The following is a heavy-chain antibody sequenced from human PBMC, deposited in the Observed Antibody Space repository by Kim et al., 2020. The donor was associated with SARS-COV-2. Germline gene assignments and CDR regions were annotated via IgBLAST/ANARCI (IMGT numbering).Heavy chain of an antibody. D-gene: IGHD6-13*01. J-gene: IGHJ6*01. CDR2: INTNGDKT. CDR3: VKDLRDELSSWLSYYYG. Sequence: GGSLRLSCSASGFIFSNYALHWVRQAPGKGLEYVSGINTNGDKTYYGESVKGRLTISRDNSKSTLYLQMSSLRGEDTAVYYCVKDLRDELSSWLSYYYG. V-gene: IGHV3-64D*09. CDR1: GFIFSNYA.